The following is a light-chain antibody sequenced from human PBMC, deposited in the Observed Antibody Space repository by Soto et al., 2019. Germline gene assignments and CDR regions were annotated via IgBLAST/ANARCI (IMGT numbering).Light chain of an antibody. CDR1: QSVSSN. V-gene: IGKV3-11*01. Sequence: EIVLTQSPATLSLSPGERATLSCGASQSVSSNLAWYQQKQGQAPRLLIYDASSRATGIPAKFSGSGSGTDSTLTISSLEPEDSAVYYCQQRETFGQGTRLEIK. CDR2: DAS. J-gene: IGKJ5*01. CDR3: QQRET.